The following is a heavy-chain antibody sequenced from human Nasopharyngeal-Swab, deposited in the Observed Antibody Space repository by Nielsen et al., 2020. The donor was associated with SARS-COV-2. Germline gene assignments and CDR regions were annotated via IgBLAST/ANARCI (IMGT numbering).Heavy chain of an antibody. V-gene: IGHV4-59*12. CDR3: ARAKWVRSPPTSFYYAMDV. D-gene: IGHD1-26*01. CDR1: GGSISDYY. CDR2: IYYTGTT. Sequence: SETLSLTCTVSGGSISDYYWNWIRQSPGKGLEWIGYIYYTGTTNYNPSLKSRVTISLDTSKNQFSLRLTSLTAADTAIYYCARAKWVRSPPTSFYYAMDVWGQGTTVTVSS. J-gene: IGHJ6*02.